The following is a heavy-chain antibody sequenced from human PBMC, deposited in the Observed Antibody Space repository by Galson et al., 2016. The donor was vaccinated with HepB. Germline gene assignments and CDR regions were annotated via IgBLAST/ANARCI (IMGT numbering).Heavy chain of an antibody. CDR1: GFSLSNYD. J-gene: IGHJ2*01. CDR3: AKSRDYWYFDL. D-gene: IGHD2-21*01. V-gene: IGHV3-23*01. Sequence: SLRLSCAASGFSLSNYDMTWLRQAPGKGLEWVSSFGFIGGGTTYAGSVKGRFSISRDTSTNTLFLQMNSLRAEDTALYYCAKSRDYWYFDLWGRGTLVTVSS. CDR2: FGFIGGGT.